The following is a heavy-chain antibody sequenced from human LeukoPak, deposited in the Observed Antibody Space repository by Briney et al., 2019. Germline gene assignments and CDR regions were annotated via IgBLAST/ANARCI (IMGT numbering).Heavy chain of an antibody. CDR3: ARSITMVRGVQYMDV. CDR1: GFTFSSYW. CDR2: IKQDGSEK. D-gene: IGHD3-10*01. V-gene: IGHV3-7*01. Sequence: PGGSLRLSCAASGFTFSSYWMSWVRRAPGKGLEWVANIKQDGSEKYYADSVRGRFTISRDNAKNSLYLQMNSLRAEDTAVYYCARSITMVRGVQYMDVWGKGTTVTVSS. J-gene: IGHJ6*03.